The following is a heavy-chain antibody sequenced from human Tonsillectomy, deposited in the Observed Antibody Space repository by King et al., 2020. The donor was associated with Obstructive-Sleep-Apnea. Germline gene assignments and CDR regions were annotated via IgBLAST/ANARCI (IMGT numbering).Heavy chain of an antibody. CDR1: GFTFSSYA. CDR2: ISYDGSNK. V-gene: IGHV3-30*04. D-gene: IGHD3-3*01. CDR3: ARGGERITIFGVGYNWFDP. Sequence: VQLVESGGGVVQPGRSLRLSCAASGFTFSSYAMHWVRQAPGKGLEWVAVISYDGSNKYYADSVKGRFTISRDNSKNTPYLQMNSLRAEDTAVYYCARGGERITIFGVGYNWFDPWGQGTLVTVSS. J-gene: IGHJ5*02.